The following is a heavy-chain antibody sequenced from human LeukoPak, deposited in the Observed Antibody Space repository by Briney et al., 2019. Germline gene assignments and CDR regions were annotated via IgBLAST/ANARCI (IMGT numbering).Heavy chain of an antibody. D-gene: IGHD1-20*01. V-gene: IGHV3-48*01. J-gene: IGHJ4*02. Sequence: PGGSLRLSCAASGFTFTFYSLNWVRQAPGKGLEWVSYISTSSDTIRYADSVKGRFTISRDNAKNSVYLQMNSLRADDTAVYYCARDHNWNFDYWGQGTLVTVSS. CDR3: ARDHNWNFDY. CDR2: ISTSSDTI. CDR1: GFTFTFYS.